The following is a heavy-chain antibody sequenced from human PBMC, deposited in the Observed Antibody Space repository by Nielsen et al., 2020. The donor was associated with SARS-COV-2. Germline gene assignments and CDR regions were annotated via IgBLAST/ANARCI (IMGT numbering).Heavy chain of an antibody. J-gene: IGHJ4*02. Sequence: GESLKISCAASGFTFSNYAMNWVRQVPGKGLEWVSGVSSNGLSTDYRDSVKGRFTVSRDNSKNTVYLQMNSLRAEDTARYYCAKFLDSSSWYYLDYWGQGTLVTDSS. CDR2: VSSNGLST. CDR3: AKFLDSSSWYYLDY. V-gene: IGHV3-23*01. D-gene: IGHD6-13*01. CDR1: GFTFSNYA.